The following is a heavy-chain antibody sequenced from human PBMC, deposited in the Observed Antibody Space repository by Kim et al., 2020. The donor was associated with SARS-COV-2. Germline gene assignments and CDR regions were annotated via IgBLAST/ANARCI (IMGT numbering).Heavy chain of an antibody. CDR2: QGGSER. V-gene: IGHV3-7*01. J-gene: IGHJ4*02. Sequence: QGGSERNEVDSGKGRFTISRDDAKNSLYLEMNSLRADDTAVYYCGRNRVDYWGQGTLVTVTS. CDR3: GRNRVDY. D-gene: IGHD3-10*01.